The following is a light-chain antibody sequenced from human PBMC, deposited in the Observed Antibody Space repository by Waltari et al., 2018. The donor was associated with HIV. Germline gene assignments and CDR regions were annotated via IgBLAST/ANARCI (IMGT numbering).Light chain of an antibody. CDR1: QSILYTSNNQNY. Sequence: SLAVSLGERATINCKSSQSILYTSNNQNYLAWYQQKPGQPPKLLIYWASSRESGVPDRFSGSGSGTEFTLTITSLQAEDVAVYYCQQYYITPWTFGQGTKVEIK. CDR3: QQYYITPWT. J-gene: IGKJ1*01. V-gene: IGKV4-1*01. CDR2: WAS.